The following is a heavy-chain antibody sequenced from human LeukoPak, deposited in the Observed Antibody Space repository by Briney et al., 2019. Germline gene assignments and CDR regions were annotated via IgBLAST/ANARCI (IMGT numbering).Heavy chain of an antibody. J-gene: IGHJ4*02. Sequence: PGGSLRLSCAASGFTFSSYSMNWVRQAPGKGLQWVSYISSTGSAIYYADSVKGRFTISRDNAKNSLYLQMNSLRAEDTAVYYYAGERYSSSYFGFWGQGTLVTVSS. D-gene: IGHD6-6*01. CDR3: AGERYSSSYFGF. CDR1: GFTFSSYS. V-gene: IGHV3-48*01. CDR2: ISSTGSAI.